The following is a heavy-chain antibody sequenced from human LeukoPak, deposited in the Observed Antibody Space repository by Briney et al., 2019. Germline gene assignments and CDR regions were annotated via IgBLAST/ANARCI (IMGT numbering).Heavy chain of an antibody. CDR2: ISGSGGST. Sequence: GGSLRLSCAASGFTFSSYAMSWVRQAPGKGLEWVSAISGSGGSTYYADSVKGRFTISRDNSKNTLYLQMNSLRAEDTAVYYCAKLAGVETEAFGERWVYYYYYGMDVWGQGTTVTVSS. J-gene: IGHJ6*02. D-gene: IGHD3-10*01. CDR3: AKLAGVETEAFGERWVYYYYYGMDV. CDR1: GFTFSSYA. V-gene: IGHV3-23*01.